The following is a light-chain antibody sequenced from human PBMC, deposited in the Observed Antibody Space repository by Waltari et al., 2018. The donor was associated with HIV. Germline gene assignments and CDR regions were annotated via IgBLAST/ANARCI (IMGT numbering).Light chain of an antibody. CDR2: DVS. CDR3: SSYTSSSTLGV. Sequence: SALTQPASVSGSPGQSITISCTGTSSDVGGNTYLPRYQQHPGKAPKLMIYDVSNRPSGVSNRFSGSKSGNTASLTISGLQAEDEADYYCSSYTSSSTLGVFGGGTKLTVL. V-gene: IGLV2-14*01. CDR1: SSDVGGNTY. J-gene: IGLJ2*01.